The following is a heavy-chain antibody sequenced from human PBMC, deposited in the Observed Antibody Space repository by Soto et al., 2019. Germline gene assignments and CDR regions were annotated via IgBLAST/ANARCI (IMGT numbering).Heavy chain of an antibody. CDR3: ARHHGSPGSYFGMDV. CDR1: GYSFTSYW. J-gene: IGHJ6*02. Sequence: PGESLKISCQTSGYSFTSYWINWVRQMPGKGLEWMGIIYPGDSDTRYSPSFQGQVTISADKSISTAYLQWRSLKASDTAMYYCARHHGSPGSYFGMDVWGQGTTVTVSS. V-gene: IGHV5-51*01. D-gene: IGHD6-13*01. CDR2: IYPGDSDT.